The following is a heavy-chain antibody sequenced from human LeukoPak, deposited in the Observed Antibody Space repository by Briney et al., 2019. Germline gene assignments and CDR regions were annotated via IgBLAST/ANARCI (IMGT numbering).Heavy chain of an antibody. CDR2: ISSSGSTI. CDR3: ARVSDISVAAYFDY. Sequence: GGSLRLSCAASGFTFSSYEMNWVRQAPGKGLEWVSYISSSGSTIYYADSVKGRFTISRDNAKNYLYLQMNSLRAEDTALYYCARVSDISVAAYFDYWGQGTLVTVSS. J-gene: IGHJ4*02. D-gene: IGHD6-19*01. V-gene: IGHV3-48*03. CDR1: GFTFSSYE.